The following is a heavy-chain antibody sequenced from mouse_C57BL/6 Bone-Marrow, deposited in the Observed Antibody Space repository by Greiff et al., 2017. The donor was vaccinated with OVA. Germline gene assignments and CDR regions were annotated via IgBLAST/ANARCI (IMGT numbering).Heavy chain of an antibody. Sequence: VQLQQSGPVLVKPGASVQMSCKASGYTFTDYYMNWVKQSHGKSLEWIGVIHPYNGGTSYNQKFKGKATLTVDKCSSTAYMELNSLTSEDSAVYYCARRGDLLWSMDYWGQGTSVTVSS. CDR3: ARRGDLLWSMDY. V-gene: IGHV1-19*01. CDR1: GYTFTDYY. CDR2: IHPYNGGT. J-gene: IGHJ4*01. D-gene: IGHD2-1*01.